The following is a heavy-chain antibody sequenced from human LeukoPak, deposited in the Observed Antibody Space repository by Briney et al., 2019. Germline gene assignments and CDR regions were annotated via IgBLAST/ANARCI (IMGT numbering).Heavy chain of an antibody. V-gene: IGHV3-33*03. CDR2: IWSDGSDK. CDR1: GFTISSYW. D-gene: IGHD4-11*01. CDR3: AKDAQRGFDYSNSLQN. Sequence: QAGGSLRLSCAASGFTISSYWMSWVRQAPGAGLEWVAVIWSDGSDKYYAEYVKGRFTISRDNSKNSLFLQMSSLRAEDTAVYYCAKDAQRGFDYSNSLQNWGQGILVTVSS. J-gene: IGHJ1*01.